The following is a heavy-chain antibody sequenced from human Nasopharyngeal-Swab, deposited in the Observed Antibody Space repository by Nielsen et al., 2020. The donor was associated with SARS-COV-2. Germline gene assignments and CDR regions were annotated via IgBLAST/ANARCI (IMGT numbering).Heavy chain of an antibody. J-gene: IGHJ2*01. V-gene: IGHV3-13*01. CDR3: VREWGSGMSHFDL. CDR1: GFTFSSYE. Sequence: GESLKISCAASGFTFSSYEIHWARQVTGKSLEWVSAIGIAGDTFYGDSVKGRFTLTRENGKDSLYLQMNSLRAEDTAVYYCVREWGSGMSHFDLWGRGTLVTVSS. CDR2: IGIAGDT. D-gene: IGHD7-27*01.